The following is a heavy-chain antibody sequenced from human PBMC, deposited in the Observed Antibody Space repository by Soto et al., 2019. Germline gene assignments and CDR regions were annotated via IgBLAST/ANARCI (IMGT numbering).Heavy chain of an antibody. CDR1: GFTLDKYT. Sequence: GVSLRLSCAAFGFTLDKYTMGWVRQAPGKGLEWVAESFSSGGTQYADSVKGRFTISRDNSRNMVFLQMNGLRVEDTALYYCARDREPDGIWTFDSWGQGALVTSPQ. CDR2: SFSSGGT. V-gene: IGHV3-53*01. J-gene: IGHJ4*02. D-gene: IGHD3-9*01. CDR3: ARDREPDGIWTFDS.